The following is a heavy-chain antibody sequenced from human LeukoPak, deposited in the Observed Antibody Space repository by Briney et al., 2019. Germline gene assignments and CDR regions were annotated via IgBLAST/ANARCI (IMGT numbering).Heavy chain of an antibody. J-gene: IGHJ4*02. CDR1: GFTFSSYA. V-gene: IGHV3-23*01. CDR3: AKERSGSYSDY. D-gene: IGHD1-26*01. Sequence: PGGSLRLSSAASGFTFSSYAMSSVRQAPGKGLERGSAISGSGGSTYYADSVKGRFTISRDNSKNTLYLQMNSLRAEDTAVYYCAKERSGSYSDYWGQGTLVTVSS. CDR2: ISGSGGST.